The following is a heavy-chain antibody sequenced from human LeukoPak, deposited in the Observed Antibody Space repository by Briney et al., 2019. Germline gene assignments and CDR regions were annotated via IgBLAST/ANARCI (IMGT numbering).Heavy chain of an antibody. V-gene: IGHV1-69*04. Sequence: ASVKVSCKASGGTFSSYAISWVRQAPGQGLEWMGRIIPILGIANYAQKFQGRVTITADKSTSTAYMELSSLRSEDTAVYYCARESSSPHGYWFDPWGQGTLVTVSS. CDR3: ARESSSPHGYWFDP. D-gene: IGHD6-6*01. CDR1: GGTFSSYA. J-gene: IGHJ5*02. CDR2: IIPILGIA.